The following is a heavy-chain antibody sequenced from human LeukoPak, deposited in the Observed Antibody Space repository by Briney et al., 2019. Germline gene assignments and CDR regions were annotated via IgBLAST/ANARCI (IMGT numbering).Heavy chain of an antibody. CDR1: GFTFSSYA. J-gene: IGHJ4*02. CDR2: IKSKTDGGTT. D-gene: IGHD5-18*01. Sequence: GGSLRLSCAASGFTFSSYAMSWVRQAPGKGLEWVGRIKSKTDGGTTDYAAPVKGRFTISRDDSKNTLYLQMNSLKTEDTAVYYCTTDLEWILVLWGQGTLVTVSS. V-gene: IGHV3-15*01. CDR3: TTDLEWILVL.